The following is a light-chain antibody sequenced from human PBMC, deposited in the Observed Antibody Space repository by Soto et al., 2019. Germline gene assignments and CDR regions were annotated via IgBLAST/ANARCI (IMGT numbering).Light chain of an antibody. J-gene: IGKJ1*01. CDR3: HQSSTPPWT. CDR2: ATF. CDR1: QGVGNY. V-gene: IGKV1-39*01. Sequence: DIQLTQSPSSLSASVGDRVTITCRASQGVGNYLNWYQQKPGKAPKLLIFATFTLHSGVPSRFSGGGSGTDFTLTVNSLQPEDFATYYCHQSSTPPWTFGPGTKVELK.